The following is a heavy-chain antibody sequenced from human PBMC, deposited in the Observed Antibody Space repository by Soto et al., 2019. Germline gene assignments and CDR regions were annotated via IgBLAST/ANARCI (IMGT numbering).Heavy chain of an antibody. CDR1: GYTFTSYG. CDR3: ARDGVDTATGYYYGMDV. D-gene: IGHD5-18*01. CDR2: ISAYNGNT. J-gene: IGHJ6*02. Sequence: QVQLVQSGAEVKKPGASVKVSCKASGYTFTSYGISWVRQAPGQGLEWMGWISAYNGNTNYAQKLQGRVTMTTDTPTSTAYMELRSLRSDDTAVYYFARDGVDTATGYYYGMDVWGQGTTVTVSS. V-gene: IGHV1-18*01.